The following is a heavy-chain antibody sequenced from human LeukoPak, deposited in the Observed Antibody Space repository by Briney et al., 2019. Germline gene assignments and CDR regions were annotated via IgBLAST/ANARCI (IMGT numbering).Heavy chain of an antibody. V-gene: IGHV1-69*06. D-gene: IGHD6-13*01. J-gene: IGHJ4*02. CDR2: IIPIFGTA. Sequence: SVKGSCKASGGTFSSYAISWVRQAPGQGLEWMEGIIPIFGTANYAQKFQGRVTITADKSTSTAYMELSSLRSEDTAVYYCARVGSSWYHFDYWGQGTLVTVSS. CDR3: ARVGSSWYHFDY. CDR1: GGTFSSYA.